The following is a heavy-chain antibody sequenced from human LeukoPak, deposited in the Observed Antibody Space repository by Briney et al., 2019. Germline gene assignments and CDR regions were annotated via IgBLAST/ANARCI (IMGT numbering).Heavy chain of an antibody. Sequence: SETLSLTCTVSGGSISSYYWSWIRQPPGKGLEWIGYIYYSGSTNYNPSLKSRVTISVDTSKNQFSLKLSSVTAADTAVYYCARPGSSGWYMVRFDYWGQGTLVTVSS. J-gene: IGHJ4*02. D-gene: IGHD6-19*01. CDR1: GGSISSYY. V-gene: IGHV4-59*08. CDR2: IYYSGST. CDR3: ARPGSSGWYMVRFDY.